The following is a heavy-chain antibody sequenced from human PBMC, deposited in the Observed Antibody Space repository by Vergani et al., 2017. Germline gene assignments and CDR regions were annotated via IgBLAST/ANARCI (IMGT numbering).Heavy chain of an antibody. CDR2: IYYSGST. D-gene: IGHD2-15*01. V-gene: IGHV4-61*01. J-gene: IGHJ6*03. Sequence: QLQLQESGPGLVKPSETLSLTCTVSGGSISSSSYYWSWIRQPPGKGLEWIGYIYYSGSTNYNPSLKSRVTISVDTSKNQFSLKLSSVTAADTAVYYCARGPYCSGGSCYGPRYYMDVWGKGTTVTVSS. CDR1: GGSISSSSYY. CDR3: ARGPYCSGGSCYGPRYYMDV.